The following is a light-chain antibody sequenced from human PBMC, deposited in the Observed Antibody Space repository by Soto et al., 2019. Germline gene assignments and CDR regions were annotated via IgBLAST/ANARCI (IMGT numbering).Light chain of an antibody. CDR2: DAS. Sequence: EIVLTQSPATLSLSPGERATLSCRASQSVSSYLAWYQQKPGQAPRLLIYDASNRATGIPARFSGSGPGTDFTLTISSLEPEDFAVYYCAMFTFGPGTKVDIK. V-gene: IGKV3-11*01. CDR1: QSVSSY. J-gene: IGKJ3*01. CDR3: AMFT.